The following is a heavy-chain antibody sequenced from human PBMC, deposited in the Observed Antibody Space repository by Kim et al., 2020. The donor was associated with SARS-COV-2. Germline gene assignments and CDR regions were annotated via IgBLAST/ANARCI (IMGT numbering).Heavy chain of an antibody. V-gene: IGHV1-18*01. D-gene: IGHD5-18*01. J-gene: IGHJ4*02. CDR3: TRDLNTDTTMVSFDY. CDR2: ISGYTGNT. Sequence: ASVKVSCKASGYTFISYGISWVRQAPGQGLEWMGWISGYTGNTNYAKKFQGRVTMTTDTSTSTAYMELRSLRSDDTAVFYCTRDLNTDTTMVSFDYWGQGTLVTVSS. CDR1: GYTFISYG.